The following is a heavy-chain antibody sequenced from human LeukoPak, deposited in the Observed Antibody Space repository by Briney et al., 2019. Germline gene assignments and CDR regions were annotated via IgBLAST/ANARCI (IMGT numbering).Heavy chain of an antibody. CDR1: GFTFSSYE. J-gene: IGHJ4*02. D-gene: IGHD3-22*01. CDR3: ARDSVGSGYYDY. V-gene: IGHV3-48*03. Sequence: GGPLRLSCAASGFTFSSYEMNWVRQAPGKGLKWVSYISSSGSTIYYADSVKGRFTISRDNPKNSLYLQMNSLRAEDTAVYYCARDSVGSGYYDYWGQGTLVTVSS. CDR2: ISSSGSTI.